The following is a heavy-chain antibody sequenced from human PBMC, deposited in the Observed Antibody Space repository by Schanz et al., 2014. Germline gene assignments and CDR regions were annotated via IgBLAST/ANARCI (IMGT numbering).Heavy chain of an antibody. Sequence: QVQLVESGGGLVQPGGSLRLSCVASGFTFFGSFAMSWVRQAPGKGLEWVAVISYDGSTKYYADSVKGRFTISRDNSKNTLYLQINSLRAEDTAVYYCVPMSIAAHWGQGTLVTVSS. J-gene: IGHJ4*02. CDR2: ISYDGSTK. CDR1: GFTFFGSFA. CDR3: VPMSIAAH. V-gene: IGHV3-30*03. D-gene: IGHD6-6*01.